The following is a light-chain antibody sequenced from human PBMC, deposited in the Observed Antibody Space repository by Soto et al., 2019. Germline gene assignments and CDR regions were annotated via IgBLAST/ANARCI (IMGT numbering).Light chain of an antibody. V-gene: IGLV1-40*01. CDR2: GNS. J-gene: IGLJ2*01. CDR1: SSNIGANYH. CDR3: QSYDSSLSGSV. Sequence: QSVLTQPPSVSGAPGQRVTISCTGSSSNIGANYHVHWYQQLPGTAPKLLIYGNSNRPSGVPDRFSGYKSGTSASLAITGLQAEDEADYDCQSYDSSLSGSVFGGGTKLTVL.